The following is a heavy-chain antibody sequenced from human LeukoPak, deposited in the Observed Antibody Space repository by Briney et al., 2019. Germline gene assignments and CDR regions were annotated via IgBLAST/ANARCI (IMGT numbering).Heavy chain of an antibody. J-gene: IGHJ6*02. CDR2: VYPNSGGT. CDR1: LYTLTDLF. CDR3: ARGEVVPAAISYYYYGVAV. Sequence: VKVSRKTSLYTLTDLFIHRVRPAPGQGVEWVGRVYPNSGGTDYAQKFQGGVTMTRDTSIGTAYMELNKLRSDDTAVYVCARGEVVPAAISYYYYGVAVWGQGTTVTVSS. V-gene: IGHV1-2*06. D-gene: IGHD2-2*02.